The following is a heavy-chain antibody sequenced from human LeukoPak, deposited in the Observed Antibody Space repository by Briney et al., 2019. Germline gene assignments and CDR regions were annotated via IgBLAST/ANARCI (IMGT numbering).Heavy chain of an antibody. D-gene: IGHD1-14*01. CDR3: ARDNNPHLNAFDI. V-gene: IGHV4-39*07. CDR2: IYYSGST. J-gene: IGHJ3*02. Sequence: SETLSLTCTVSGGSISSSSYYWGWIRQPPGKGLEWIGSIYYSGSTYYNPSLKSRVTISVDTSKNQFSLKLSSVTAADTAVYYCARDNNPHLNAFDIWGQGTMVTVSS. CDR1: GGSISSSSYY.